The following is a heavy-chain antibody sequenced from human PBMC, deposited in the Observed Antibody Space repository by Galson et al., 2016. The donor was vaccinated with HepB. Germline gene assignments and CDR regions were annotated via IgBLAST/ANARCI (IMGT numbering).Heavy chain of an antibody. D-gene: IGHD6-13*01. CDR3: AKDDSSSSWFFRTFDS. CDR1: GLTFSRYA. CDR2: IGGSGDSA. Sequence: SLRLSCAASGLTFSRYAMTWVRQAPGKGLEWVSTIGGSGDSAYYADSVKGRFPISRDDSKNTLYLQMNNLRADDTAVYYCAKDDSSSSWFFRTFDSWGQGTLVTVSS. V-gene: IGHV3-23*01. J-gene: IGHJ4*02.